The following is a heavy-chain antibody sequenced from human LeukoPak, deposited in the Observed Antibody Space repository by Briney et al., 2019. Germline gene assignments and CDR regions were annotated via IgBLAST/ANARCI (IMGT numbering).Heavy chain of an antibody. D-gene: IGHD6-13*01. CDR3: ASGNPVWAAGTPAYYSDY. CDR1: GYTFTNYY. Sequence: ASVKVSCKTSGYTFTNYYIHWVRQAPGQGLEWMAWINPNNGGSGSAQKFQGRVTMTRDTSISTAYMELSRLRSDDTAMYYCASGNPVWAAGTPAYYSDYWGQGTLVTVSS. J-gene: IGHJ4*02. CDR2: INPNNGGS. V-gene: IGHV1-2*02.